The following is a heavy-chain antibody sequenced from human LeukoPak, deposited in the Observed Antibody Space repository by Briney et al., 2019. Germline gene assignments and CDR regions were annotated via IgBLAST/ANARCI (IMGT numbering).Heavy chain of an antibody. V-gene: IGHV3-11*01. CDR1: GFTFSSYA. J-gene: IGHJ4*02. D-gene: IGHD4-17*01. CDR3: ARDVDWDYGDYLFDY. CDR2: ISSSGSTI. Sequence: PGGSLRLSCAASGFTFSSYAMSWIRQAPGKGLEWVSYISSSGSTIYYADSVKGRFTISRDNAKNSLYLQMNSLRAEDTAVYYCARDVDWDYGDYLFDYWGQGTLVTVSS.